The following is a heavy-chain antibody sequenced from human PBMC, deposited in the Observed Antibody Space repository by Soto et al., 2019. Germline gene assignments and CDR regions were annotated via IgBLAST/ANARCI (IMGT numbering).Heavy chain of an antibody. D-gene: IGHD1-7*01. V-gene: IGHV1-3*01. Sequence: GASVKVSCKASGYTFTSYAMHWVRQAPGQRLEWMGWINAGNGNTKYSQKFQGRVTITRDTSASTAYMELSSLRSEDTAVYYCARGGKWYNWNYYDPRGPYYMDVWGKGTTVTVSS. J-gene: IGHJ6*03. CDR3: ARGGKWYNWNYYDPRGPYYMDV. CDR2: INAGNGNT. CDR1: GYTFTSYA.